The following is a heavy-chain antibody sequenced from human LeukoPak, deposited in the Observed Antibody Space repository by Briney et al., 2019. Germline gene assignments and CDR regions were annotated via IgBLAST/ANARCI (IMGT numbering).Heavy chain of an antibody. Sequence: GGSLRLSFAASGFTFSSYSMNWVRQAPGKGLEWVSYISSSSSTIYYADSVKGRFTISRDNAKNSLYLQMNSLRAEDTAVYYCARGNYDSLDYWGQGTLVTVSS. V-gene: IGHV3-48*01. CDR2: ISSSSSTI. J-gene: IGHJ4*02. CDR3: ARGNYDSLDY. CDR1: GFTFSSYS. D-gene: IGHD1-7*01.